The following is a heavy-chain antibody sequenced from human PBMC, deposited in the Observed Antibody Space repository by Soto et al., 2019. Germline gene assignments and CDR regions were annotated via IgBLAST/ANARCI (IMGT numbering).Heavy chain of an antibody. D-gene: IGHD6-19*01. CDR3: ARRRDSSGWFQGAFDI. J-gene: IGHJ3*02. CDR2: INPSGGST. CDR1: GYTFTSYY. Sequence: ASVKVSCKASGYTFTSYYMHWVRQAPGQGLKWMGIINPSGGSTSYAQKFQGRVTMTRDTSTSTVYMELSSLRSEDTAVYYCARRRDSSGWFQGAFDIWGQGTMVTV. V-gene: IGHV1-46*01.